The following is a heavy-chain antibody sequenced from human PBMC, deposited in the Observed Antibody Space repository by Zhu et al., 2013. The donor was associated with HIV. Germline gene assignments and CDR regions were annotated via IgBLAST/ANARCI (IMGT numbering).Heavy chain of an antibody. CDR3: ARESSGWFSVFDY. V-gene: IGHV1-3*01. CDR2: INAGNGNT. D-gene: IGHD6-19*01. CDR1: GYTFTSYA. J-gene: IGHJ4*02. Sequence: QVQLVQSGAEVKKPGASVKVSCKASGYTFTSYAMHWVRQAPGQRLEWMGWINAGNGNTKYSQKFQGRVTITRDTSASTAYMELSSLRSEDTAVYYCARESSGWFSVFDYVGQGTLVTVSS.